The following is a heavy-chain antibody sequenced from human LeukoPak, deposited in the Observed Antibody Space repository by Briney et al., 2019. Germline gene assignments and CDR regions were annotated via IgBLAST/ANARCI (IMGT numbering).Heavy chain of an antibody. D-gene: IGHD4-17*01. CDR3: AKDLPVTSDY. Sequence: GGSLRLSCAASGFTFSSYSMNWVRQAPGKGLEWVSSISSSSSYIYYADSVKGRFTISRDNAKNSVYLQMNSLRAEDTAVYYCAKDLPVTSDYWGQGTLVTVSS. CDR1: GFTFSSYS. J-gene: IGHJ4*02. V-gene: IGHV3-21*04. CDR2: ISSSSSYI.